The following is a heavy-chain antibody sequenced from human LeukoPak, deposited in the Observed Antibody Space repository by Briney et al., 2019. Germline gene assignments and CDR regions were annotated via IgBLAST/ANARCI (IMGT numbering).Heavy chain of an antibody. Sequence: SETLSLTCTVSGGSISSGSYYWRRIRLPAGKGLEWIGRIYTSGSTNYTPSLKSRVTISVDTSKNQFSLKLSSVTAADTAVYYCARTGDYGETFDIWGQGTMVTVSS. CDR2: IYTSGST. D-gene: IGHD4-17*01. CDR1: GGSISSGSYY. V-gene: IGHV4-61*02. J-gene: IGHJ3*02. CDR3: ARTGDYGETFDI.